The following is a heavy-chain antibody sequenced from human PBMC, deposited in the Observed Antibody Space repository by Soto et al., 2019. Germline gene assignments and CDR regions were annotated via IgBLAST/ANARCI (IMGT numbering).Heavy chain of an antibody. V-gene: IGHV4-39*01. CDR1: GGSISSSSYY. Sequence: PSETLSLTCTVSGGSISSSSYYWGWIRQPPGKGLEWIGSIYYSGSTYYNPSLKNRVTISVDTSKNQFSLKLSSVTAADTAVYYCASPRAYSRALSPHIDYWGQGTLVTVSS. CDR2: IYYSGST. D-gene: IGHD6-13*01. CDR3: ASPRAYSRALSPHIDY. J-gene: IGHJ4*02.